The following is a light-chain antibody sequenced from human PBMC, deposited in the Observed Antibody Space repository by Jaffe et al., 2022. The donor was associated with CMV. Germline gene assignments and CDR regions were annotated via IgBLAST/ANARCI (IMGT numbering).Light chain of an antibody. CDR2: AAS. J-gene: IGKJ1*01. CDR3: QQSYSTPQT. Sequence: DIQMTQSPSSLSASVGDRVTITCRASQDITNYLNWYQQRPGEAPKLLIYAASSLQSGVPSGFSGSGSGTHFTLTITSLQPEDFAIYYCQQSYSTPQTFGQGTRVEIK. V-gene: IGKV1-39*01. CDR1: QDITNY.